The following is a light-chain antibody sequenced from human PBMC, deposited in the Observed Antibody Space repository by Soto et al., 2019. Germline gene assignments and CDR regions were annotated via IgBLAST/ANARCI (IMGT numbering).Light chain of an antibody. CDR2: GAS. CDR1: QSVSSSY. V-gene: IGKV3-20*01. J-gene: IGKJ2*01. Sequence: EIVLTQSPGTLSLSPGERATLSCRASQSVSSSYLAWYQKKPGQAPRLLIFGASSRDTGIPDRFSGSGSGTDFTLTISRLEPEDFAVYYCQQYGSSPPTTFGQGTKLEIK. CDR3: QQYGSSPPTT.